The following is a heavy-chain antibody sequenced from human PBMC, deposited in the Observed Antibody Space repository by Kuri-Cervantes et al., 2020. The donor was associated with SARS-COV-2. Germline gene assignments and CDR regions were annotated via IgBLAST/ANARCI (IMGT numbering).Heavy chain of an antibody. CDR2: IYSGGST. J-gene: IGHJ4*02. CDR1: GFTVSSNY. CDR3: ARVPSGSYYEYYFDS. V-gene: IGHV3-53*01. D-gene: IGHD1-26*01. Sequence: LSLTCAASGFTVSSNYMSWVRQAPGKGLEWVSVIYSGGSTYYADSVKGRFTISRDNSKNTLYLQMNSLRAEDTAVYYCARVPSGSYYEYYFDSWGQGTLVTVSS.